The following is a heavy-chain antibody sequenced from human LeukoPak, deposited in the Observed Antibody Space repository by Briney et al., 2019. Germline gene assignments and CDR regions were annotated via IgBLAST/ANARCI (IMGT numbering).Heavy chain of an antibody. CDR1: GFTFNSYA. J-gene: IGHJ4*02. D-gene: IGHD5-12*01. CDR3: AKDLVLTWLRIFDY. CDR2: IYGSGGST. Sequence: GGSLRLSCAASGFTFNSYAMSWVRQAPGKGLEWVSAIYGSGGSTYYADSVKGRFTISRDNSKNTLYLQMNSLRAEDTAVYYCAKDLVLTWLRIFDYWGQGTLVTVSS. V-gene: IGHV3-23*01.